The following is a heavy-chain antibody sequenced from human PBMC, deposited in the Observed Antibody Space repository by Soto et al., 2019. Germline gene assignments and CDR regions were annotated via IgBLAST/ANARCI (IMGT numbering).Heavy chain of an antibody. CDR2: IYWDDDT. CDR1: GFSFSADGVG. Sequence: HITLKESGPTLVKPTQTLTLTCIFSGFSFSADGVGVGWIRQPPGKTLEWLALIYWDDDTRYRPSLKSRLTITKDSSKTHVVLTMTHMDPLDTATYYCAHAFGGTSWPNDAFDVWGQGTVVTVSS. CDR3: AHAFGGTSWPNDAFDV. J-gene: IGHJ3*01. D-gene: IGHD3-16*01. V-gene: IGHV2-5*02.